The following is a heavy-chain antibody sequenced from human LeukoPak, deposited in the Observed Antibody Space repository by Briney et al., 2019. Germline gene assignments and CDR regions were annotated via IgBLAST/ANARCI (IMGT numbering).Heavy chain of an antibody. CDR3: ARDLYSSRTNDAFVI. V-gene: IGHV4-4*02. J-gene: IGHJ3*02. CDR2: IYYSGST. CDR1: GGSISSSNW. D-gene: IGHD6-13*01. Sequence: SETLSLTCAVSGGSISSSNWWSWVRQPPGKGLKWIGSIYYSGSTYYNPSLKSRVTISVDTSKNQFSLKLSSVTAADTAVYYCARDLYSSRTNDAFVIWGQGTMVTVSS.